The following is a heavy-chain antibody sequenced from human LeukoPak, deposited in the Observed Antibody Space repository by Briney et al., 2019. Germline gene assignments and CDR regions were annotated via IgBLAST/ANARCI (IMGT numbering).Heavy chain of an antibody. D-gene: IGHD4-17*01. Sequence: GSLRLSCAASGFTFSSYAMHWVRQAPGKGLEWVAVISYDGSNKYYADSVKGRFTISRDNSKNTLYLQMNSLRAEDTAVYYCARDHYGDLDYWGQGTLVTVSS. J-gene: IGHJ4*02. V-gene: IGHV3-30-3*01. CDR3: ARDHYGDLDY. CDR2: ISYDGSNK. CDR1: GFTFSSYA.